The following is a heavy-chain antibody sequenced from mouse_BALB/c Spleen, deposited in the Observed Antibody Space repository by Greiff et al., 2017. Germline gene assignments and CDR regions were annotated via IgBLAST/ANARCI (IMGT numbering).Heavy chain of an antibody. J-gene: IGHJ4*01. D-gene: IGHD2-1*01. CDR3: TRSENYYYAMDY. V-gene: IGHV1-5*01. Sequence: SGTVLARPGASVKMSCKASGYTFTSYWMHWVKQRPGQGLEWIGAIYPGNSDTSYNQKFKGKAKLTAVTSTSTAYMELSSLTNEDSAVYYCTRSENYYYAMDYWGQGTSVTVSS. CDR1: GYTFTSYW. CDR2: IYPGNSDT.